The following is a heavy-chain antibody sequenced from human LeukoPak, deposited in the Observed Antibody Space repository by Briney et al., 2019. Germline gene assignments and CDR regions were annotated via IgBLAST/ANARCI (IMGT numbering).Heavy chain of an antibody. CDR1: GFIFRTYG. Sequence: PGGSLRLSCAASGFIFRTYGIHWVRQAPGKGLQWVAFIGYDGTKKSYADSVKGRFTISRDNSKNMVDLQMNSLRAEDTAVYYCAELGITMIGGVWGKGTTVTISS. CDR2: IGYDGTKK. D-gene: IGHD3-10*02. J-gene: IGHJ6*04. CDR3: AELGITMIGGV. V-gene: IGHV3-30*02.